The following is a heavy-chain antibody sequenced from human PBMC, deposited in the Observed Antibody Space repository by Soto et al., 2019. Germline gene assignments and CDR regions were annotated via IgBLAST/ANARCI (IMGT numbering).Heavy chain of an antibody. CDR3: AKDLWFGELSPLGP. J-gene: IGHJ5*02. D-gene: IGHD3-10*01. V-gene: IGHV3-23*01. CDR2: XXGXXGXT. CDR1: GFTFSSYA. Sequence: GGSPRLSCAASGFTFSSYAMSWVRQAQGKGLEWVSAXXGXXGXTXXXDXXXGRFNIPRDNAKNTLYLQMNSRRAEDTAVYYCAKDLWFGELSPLGPWGQGTLVTVSS.